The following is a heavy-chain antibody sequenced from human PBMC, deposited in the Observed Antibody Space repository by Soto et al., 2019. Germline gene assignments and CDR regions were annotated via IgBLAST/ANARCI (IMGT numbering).Heavy chain of an antibody. CDR1: GGSVSSDY. Sequence: PSEALSITCSVSGGSVSSDYLSWIRQPGGKGLEWIGRVSTSGATNYSPALESRVTMSVDTSKKQFSLKLTSVTAADTAVYFCARADYEILTGSYAMDVWGQGTTVTVSS. J-gene: IGHJ6*02. D-gene: IGHD3-9*01. V-gene: IGHV4-4*07. CDR3: ARADYEILTGSYAMDV. CDR2: VSTSGAT.